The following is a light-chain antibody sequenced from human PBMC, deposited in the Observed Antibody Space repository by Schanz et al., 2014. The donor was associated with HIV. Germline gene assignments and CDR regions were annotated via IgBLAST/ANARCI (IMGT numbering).Light chain of an antibody. CDR2: DVS. J-gene: IGLJ3*02. Sequence: QSALTQPASVSGSPGQSITISCTGTSSDVGGYNYVSWYQQQPGRPPKLIIYDVSHRPSGVSDRFSGSKSGNTASLTISGLQAGDEADYYCNSYTSSNTRVFGGGTKLTVL. V-gene: IGLV2-14*03. CDR1: SSDVGGYNY. CDR3: NSYTSSNTRV.